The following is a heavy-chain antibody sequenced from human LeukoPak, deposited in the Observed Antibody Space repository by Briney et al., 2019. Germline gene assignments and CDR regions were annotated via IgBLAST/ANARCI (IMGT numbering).Heavy chain of an antibody. J-gene: IGHJ4*02. CDR3: AKVIGGSSAWYARGFDY. V-gene: IGHV3-30*02. CDR1: GFTLRTYG. D-gene: IGHD2-15*01. CDR2: IRNDESNK. Sequence: GESLRLPCAASGFTLRTYGMHWVRQAPGKGLEWVAFIRNDESNKYYADSVKGRFTISRDNSKNTLYLQMNSLRAEDTAVYFCAKVIGGSSAWYARGFDYWGQGTLVTVSS.